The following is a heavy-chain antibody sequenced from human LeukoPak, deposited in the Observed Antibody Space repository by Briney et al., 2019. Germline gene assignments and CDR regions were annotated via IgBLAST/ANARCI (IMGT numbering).Heavy chain of an antibody. Sequence: GGSLRLSCAASGFTFSNAWMSWVRQAPGKGLEWVAVISYDGSDEYYADSVKGRFTISRDNSKNRLYLQMNSLRAEDTAVYYCARSYCGCDCCHIDYWRQGTLHTVS. D-gene: IGHD2-21*02. J-gene: IGHJ4*02. CDR3: ARSYCGCDCCHIDY. CDR2: ISYDGSDE. V-gene: IGHV3-30*13. CDR1: GFTFSNAW.